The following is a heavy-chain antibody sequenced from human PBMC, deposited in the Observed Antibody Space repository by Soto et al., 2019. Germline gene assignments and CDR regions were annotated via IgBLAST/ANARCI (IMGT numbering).Heavy chain of an antibody. CDR3: AAAANLGSSGYSHQDYYYYGMDV. D-gene: IGHD3-22*01. J-gene: IGHJ6*02. CDR2: IVVGSGNT. CDR1: GFTFTSSA. V-gene: IGHV1-58*02. Sequence: SVKVSCKASGFTFTSSAMQWVRQARGQRLEWIGWIVVGSGNTNYAQKFQERVTITRDMSTSTAYMELSSLRSEDTAVYYCAAAANLGSSGYSHQDYYYYGMDVWGQGTKVTVS.